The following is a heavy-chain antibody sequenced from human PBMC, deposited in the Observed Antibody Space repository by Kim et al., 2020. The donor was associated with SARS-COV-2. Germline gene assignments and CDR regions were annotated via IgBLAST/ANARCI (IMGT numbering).Heavy chain of an antibody. CDR1: GFTFSTYA. V-gene: IGHV3-23*01. CDR2: ISGSGGST. D-gene: IGHD6-13*01. J-gene: IGHJ5*02. Sequence: GGSLRLSCAASGFTFSTYAMSWVRQAPGQGLEWVSAISGSGGSTYYADSVKGRFTISRDISKNTLYLQMYSLRAEDTAVYYCAKGMAPIAAAGTSWFDPWGQGTPVTVSS. CDR3: AKGMAPIAAAGTSWFDP.